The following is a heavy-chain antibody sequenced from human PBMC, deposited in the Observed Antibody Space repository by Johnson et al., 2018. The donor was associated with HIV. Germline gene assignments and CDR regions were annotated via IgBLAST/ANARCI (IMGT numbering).Heavy chain of an antibody. CDR2: ISSSGSTI. V-gene: IGHV3-48*04. D-gene: IGHD2-8*02. J-gene: IGHJ3*02. CDR1: GFTFSSYS. Sequence: EVQLVESGGGLVQPGGSLRLSCAASGFTFSSYSMNWVRQAPGKGLEWVSYISSSGSTIYYADSVKGRFTISRDNAKNSLYLQMNSLRAEDTAVYYCARVWSDAFDIWGQGTMVTVSS. CDR3: ARVWSDAFDI.